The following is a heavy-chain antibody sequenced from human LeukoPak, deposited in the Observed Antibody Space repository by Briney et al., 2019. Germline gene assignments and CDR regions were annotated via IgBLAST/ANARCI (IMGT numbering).Heavy chain of an antibody. CDR1: GYTFTGYY. V-gene: IGHV1-2*02. J-gene: IGHJ4*02. Sequence: ASVKVSCKASGYTFTGYYMHWVRQAPGQGLEWMGWINPNSGGTNYAQKFQGRVTMTRDTSISTAYMELSRLRSDDTAVYYCARDGAPYGSGSTIDYWGQGTLVTVSS. CDR2: INPNSGGT. CDR3: ARDGAPYGSGSTIDY. D-gene: IGHD3-10*01.